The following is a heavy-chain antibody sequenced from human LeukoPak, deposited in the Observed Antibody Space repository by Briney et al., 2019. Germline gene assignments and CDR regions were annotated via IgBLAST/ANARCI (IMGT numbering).Heavy chain of an antibody. CDR3: ARASIAARAFDY. Sequence: ASVTVSCTASGYTFTGYYMHWVRQAPGQGLEWMGWINPNSGGTDYAQKFQGWVTMTRDTSISTAYMELSRLRSDDTAVYYCARASIAARAFDYWGQGTLVTVSS. J-gene: IGHJ4*02. D-gene: IGHD6-6*01. CDR1: GYTFTGYY. CDR2: INPNSGGT. V-gene: IGHV1-2*04.